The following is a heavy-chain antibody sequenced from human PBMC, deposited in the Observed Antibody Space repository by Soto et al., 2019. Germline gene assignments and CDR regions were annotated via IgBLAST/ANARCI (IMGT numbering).Heavy chain of an antibody. CDR1: GGSISSGDYY. V-gene: IGHV4-30-4*01. D-gene: IGHD3-22*01. Sequence: SETLSLTCTVSGGSISSGDYYWSWIRQPPGKGLEWIGYIYYSGSTYYNPSLKSRVTISVYTSKNQFSLKLSSVTAAGTAVYYCARVRSSGYYRPFDYWGQGTLVTVSS. CDR2: IYYSGST. J-gene: IGHJ4*02. CDR3: ARVRSSGYYRPFDY.